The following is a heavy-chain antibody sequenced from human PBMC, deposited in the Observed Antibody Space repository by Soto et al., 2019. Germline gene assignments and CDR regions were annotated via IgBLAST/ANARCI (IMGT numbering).Heavy chain of an antibody. CDR3: TKEHSNYPDNWFDP. D-gene: IGHD4-4*01. CDR2: IDSGGGKT. V-gene: IGHV3-23*01. CDR1: GFTFSNHA. Sequence: EVQLLDSGGGLVQPGGSLRLSCAASGFTFSNHAMSWVRQAPGTGLEWVSAIDSGGGKTYYADSVKGRFTISRDNSMNTLYLQMDSPRAEDTAIYYCTKEHSNYPDNWFDPWGQGTRVTVSS. J-gene: IGHJ5*02.